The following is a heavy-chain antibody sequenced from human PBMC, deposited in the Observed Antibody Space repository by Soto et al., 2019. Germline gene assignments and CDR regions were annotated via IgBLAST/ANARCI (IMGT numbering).Heavy chain of an antibody. CDR2: INSGSSTI. J-gene: IGHJ4*02. D-gene: IGHD5-12*01. Sequence: GGSLRLSCAVSGLTFTGYSMNWVRQAPGKGLEWVSFINSGSSTIFYAESVKGRFTISRDNAKSSLYLEMNSLRDEDTAVYYCARVGGATMATMYFDPWGQGTLVTVSS. CDR3: ARVGGATMATMYFDP. CDR1: GLTFTGYS. V-gene: IGHV3-48*02.